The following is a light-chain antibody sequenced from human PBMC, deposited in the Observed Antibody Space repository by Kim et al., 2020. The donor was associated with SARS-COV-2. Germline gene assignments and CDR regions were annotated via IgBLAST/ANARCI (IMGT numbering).Light chain of an antibody. J-gene: IGKJ4*01. CDR2: AAS. CDR1: QRISTY. CDR3: QQSFTTPLLT. Sequence: DIQMTQSPSSLSASVGDRVTITCRASQRISTYLNWYQQQPGKAPRLLIYAASSLQSGVPSRFSGCGSGTDFTLTINSLQPEDFATYYCQQSFTTPLLTFGGGTKLEI. V-gene: IGKV1-39*01.